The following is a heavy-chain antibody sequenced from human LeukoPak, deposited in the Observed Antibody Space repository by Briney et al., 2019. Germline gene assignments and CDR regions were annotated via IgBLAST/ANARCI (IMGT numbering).Heavy chain of an antibody. Sequence: PSETLSLTCAVSGGSISSSNWWSWVRQPPGKGLEWIGEIYHSGSTNYNPSLKSRVTISVDKSKNQFSLKLSSVTAADTAVYYCARSVSVDTYYYYYYMDVWGKGTTVTVSS. CDR1: GGSISSSNW. CDR2: IYHSGST. V-gene: IGHV4-4*02. J-gene: IGHJ6*03. CDR3: ARSVSVDTYYYYYYMDV. D-gene: IGHD6-25*01.